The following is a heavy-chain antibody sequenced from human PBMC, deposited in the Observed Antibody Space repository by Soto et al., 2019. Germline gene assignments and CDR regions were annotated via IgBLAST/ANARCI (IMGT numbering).Heavy chain of an antibody. J-gene: IGHJ4*02. D-gene: IGHD3-22*01. Sequence: SETLSLTCAVSGGSISSGGYSWSWIRQPPGKGLEWIGYIYHSGSTYYNPSLKSRVTISVDRSKNQFSLKLSSVTAADTAVYYCARSYYDSSGYYYPFDYWGQGTLVTVSS. CDR3: ARSYYDSSGYYYPFDY. V-gene: IGHV4-30-2*01. CDR2: IYHSGST. CDR1: GGSISSGGYS.